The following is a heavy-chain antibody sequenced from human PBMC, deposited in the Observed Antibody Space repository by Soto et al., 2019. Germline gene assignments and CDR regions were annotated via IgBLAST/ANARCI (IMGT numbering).Heavy chain of an antibody. CDR3: AMVDVYVTPSPQDV. J-gene: IGHJ6*02. D-gene: IGHD3-16*01. CDR2: INTYNGNT. V-gene: IGHV1-18*01. CDR1: GYSFTRYG. Sequence: QVQLVQSRAEVKNPGASVKVSCKASGYSFTRYGIAWARQAPGQGLEWMGWINTYNGNTNYAQNHQGRVTLTTDTSTSTAYMELTSLRSNATAIYYCAMVDVYVTPSPQDVWGQGTTVIVSS.